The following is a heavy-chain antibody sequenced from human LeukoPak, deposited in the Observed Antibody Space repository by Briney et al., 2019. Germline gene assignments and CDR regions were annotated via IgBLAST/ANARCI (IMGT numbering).Heavy chain of an antibody. V-gene: IGHV3-33*01. D-gene: IGHD3-10*01. J-gene: IGHJ4*02. CDR1: RFTFSSYG. CDR2: IWYDGSNK. Sequence: GGSLRLSCAASRFTFSSYGMHWVRQAPGKGLEWVAVIWYDGSNKYYADSVKGRFTISRDNSENTLYLQMNSLRAEDTAVYYCARDQASGYYYGSGSYEYYFDYWGQGTLVTVSS. CDR3: ARDQASGYYYGSGSYEYYFDY.